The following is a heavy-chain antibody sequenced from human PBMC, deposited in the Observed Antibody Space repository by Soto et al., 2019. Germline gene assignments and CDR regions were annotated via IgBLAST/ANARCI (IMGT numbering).Heavy chain of an antibody. D-gene: IGHD2-15*01. J-gene: IGHJ3*02. CDR2: VIPIFGTT. V-gene: IGHV1-69*01. CDR3: ARRFIQVTGGNHDSFDI. Sequence: QVQLVQSGAEVKKPGSSVKVSCKASGGTFRNYAFSWVRQAPGQGLEWMGEVIPIFGTTPYAQKFQGRVTITADESTNTAYMELSSLRSEDTAVYYCARRFIQVTGGNHDSFDIWGQGTMVTVSS. CDR1: GGTFRNYA.